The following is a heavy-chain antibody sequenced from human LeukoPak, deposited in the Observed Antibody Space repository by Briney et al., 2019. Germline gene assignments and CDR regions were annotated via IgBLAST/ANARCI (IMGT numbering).Heavy chain of an antibody. CDR2: ISGSAGST. J-gene: IGHJ4*02. V-gene: IGHV3-23*01. D-gene: IGHD6-6*01. CDR3: AKDRDSSLFYFDY. CDR1: GFTFSSYA. Sequence: TGGSLRLSCAASGFTFSSYAMSWVRQAPGKGLEWVSAISGSAGSTYYAHCMKGRFPSYRDNSKNTQYMQMNSLRAEDTAEYYCAKDRDSSLFYFDYWGQGTLVTVSS.